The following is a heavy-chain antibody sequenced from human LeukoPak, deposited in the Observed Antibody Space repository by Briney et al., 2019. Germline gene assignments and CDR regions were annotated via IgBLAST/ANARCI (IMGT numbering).Heavy chain of an antibody. V-gene: IGHV4-61*02. CDR1: GGSISSGSYY. J-gene: IGHJ4*02. D-gene: IGHD1-26*01. CDR2: IYTSGST. Sequence: SQTLSLTCTVSGGSISSGSYYWSWIRQPAGKGLEWIGRIYTSGSTNYNPSLKSRVTISVDTSKNRFSLKLSSVTAADTAVYYCARGGYYGSFDYWGQGTLVTVSS. CDR3: ARGGYYGSFDY.